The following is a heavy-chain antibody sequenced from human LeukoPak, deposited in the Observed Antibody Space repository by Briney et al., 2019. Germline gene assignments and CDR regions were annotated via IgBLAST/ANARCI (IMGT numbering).Heavy chain of an antibody. CDR2: INWNGDST. CDR1: GFTFDDYG. J-gene: IGHJ4*02. D-gene: IGHD2-2*02. CDR3: ARGDCSSTSCYTFLDY. V-gene: IGHV3-20*04. Sequence: PGGSLRLSCAASGFTFDDYGMSWVRQAPGKGLDWVSGINWNGDSTGYADSMKGRFTISRDNAKNSLYLQMNSLRAEDTALYYCARGDCSSTSCYTFLDYWGQGTLVTVSS.